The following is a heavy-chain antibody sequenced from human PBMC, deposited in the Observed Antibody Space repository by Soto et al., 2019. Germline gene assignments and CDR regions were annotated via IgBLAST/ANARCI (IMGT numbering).Heavy chain of an antibody. V-gene: IGHV4-39*01. CDR1: GGSISSSSYY. CDR3: ARRRGSNKHNQNSGFKTDY. Sequence: SETLSLTCTVCGGSISSSSYYWGWIRQPPGNGLECILRIYYIASTYYNPSRKRRVTISVDTSKNQFSLKLSSVTAEDTDVYYCARRRGSNKHNQNSGFKTDYCGQGTMVTV. CDR2: IYYIAST. D-gene: IGHD1-7*01. J-gene: IGHJ4*02.